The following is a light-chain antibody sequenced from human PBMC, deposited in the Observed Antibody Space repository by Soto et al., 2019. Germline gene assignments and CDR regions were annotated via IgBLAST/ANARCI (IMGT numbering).Light chain of an antibody. CDR2: DAS. CDR1: QSLRRY. V-gene: IGKV3-11*01. CDR3: QQRSNWPPSLT. J-gene: IGKJ4*01. Sequence: EIVLTQSPATLSLSPGERATLSCMASQSLRRYLAWYQQKPGQAPRLLIYDASNRATGIPDRFSGSGSGTEFTLTISSLEPEDFAVYYCQQRSNWPPSLTFGGGTKVDI.